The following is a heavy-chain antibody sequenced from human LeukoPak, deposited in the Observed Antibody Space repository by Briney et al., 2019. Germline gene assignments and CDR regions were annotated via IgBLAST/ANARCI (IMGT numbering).Heavy chain of an antibody. V-gene: IGHV3-21*01. D-gene: IGHD6-13*01. CDR3: VSLIEAGRGDY. J-gene: IGHJ4*02. CDR1: GLTFSTYS. Sequence: PGGSLRLSCEASGLTFSTYSMNWVRQAPGKGLEWVSSIRTRSSYIYYADSVMGRFTISRDNAKNSVYLQMNSLRVEDTAVYYCVSLIEAGRGDYWGQGTLVTVSS. CDR2: IRTRSSYI.